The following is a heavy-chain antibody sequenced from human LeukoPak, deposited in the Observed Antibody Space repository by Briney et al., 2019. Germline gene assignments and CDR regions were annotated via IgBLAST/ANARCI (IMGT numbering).Heavy chain of an antibody. J-gene: IGHJ4*02. V-gene: IGHV4-34*01. CDR2: INHSGST. D-gene: IGHD3-22*01. CDR1: GGSFSGYY. Sequence: SETLSLTCAVYGGSFSGYYWSWIRQPPGKGLEWIGEINHSGSTNYNPSLKSRVTISVDTSKNQFSLKLSSVTAADTAVYYYARHYYGSDSWGQGTLVTVSS. CDR3: ARHYYGSDS.